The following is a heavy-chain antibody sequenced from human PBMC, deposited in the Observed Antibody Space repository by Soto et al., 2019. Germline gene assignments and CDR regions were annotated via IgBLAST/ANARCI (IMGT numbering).Heavy chain of an antibody. J-gene: IGHJ6*02. Sequence: QVQLVQSGAEVKKPGSSVKVSCKASGGTFSSYAISWVRQAPGQGLEWMGGIIPIFGTANYAQKFQGRVTITADKSTSTAYMELSSLRSEDTVVYYCTRGGTYGSGSYLTPLYYYYGMDVWGQGTTVTVSS. V-gene: IGHV1-69*06. CDR1: GGTFSSYA. D-gene: IGHD3-10*01. CDR3: TRGGTYGSGSYLTPLYYYYGMDV. CDR2: IIPIFGTA.